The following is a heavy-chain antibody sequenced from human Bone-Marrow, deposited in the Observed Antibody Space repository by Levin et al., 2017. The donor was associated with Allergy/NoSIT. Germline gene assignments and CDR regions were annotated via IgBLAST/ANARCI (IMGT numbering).Heavy chain of an antibody. CDR1: GFTFSSYS. CDR2: ISSSSSYI. CDR3: ASATVTTPLILWYFDL. V-gene: IGHV3-21*01. Sequence: PGGSLRLSCAASGFTFSSYSMNWVRQAPGKGLEWVSSISSSSSYIYYADSVKGRFTISRDNAKNSLYLQMNSLRAEDTAVYYCASATVTTPLILWYFDLWGRGTLVTVSS. D-gene: IGHD4-17*01. J-gene: IGHJ2*01.